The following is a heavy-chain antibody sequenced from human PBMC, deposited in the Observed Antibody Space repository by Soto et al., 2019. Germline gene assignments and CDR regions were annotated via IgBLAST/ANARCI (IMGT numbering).Heavy chain of an antibody. CDR2: INHSGST. V-gene: IGHV4-34*01. D-gene: IGHD2-2*01. Sequence: PSETLSLTCAVYGGSFSGYYRSWIRQPPGKGLEWIGEINHSGSTNYNPSLKSRVTISVDTSKNQFSLKLSSVTAADTAVYYCARGGPAATRGSQYNWFDPSGQGTLVTVSS. CDR1: GGSFSGYY. J-gene: IGHJ5*02. CDR3: ARGGPAATRGSQYNWFDP.